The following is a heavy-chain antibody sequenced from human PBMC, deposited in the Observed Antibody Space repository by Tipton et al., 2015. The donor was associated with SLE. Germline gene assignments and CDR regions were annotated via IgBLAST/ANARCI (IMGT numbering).Heavy chain of an antibody. CDR3: ARGDLGIVVVQH. J-gene: IGHJ1*01. CDR1: GGSISSSSYY. D-gene: IGHD2-21*01. Sequence: TLSLTCTVSGGSISSSSYYWGWIRQPPGKGLEWIGSIYYSGSTYYNPSLKSRVTISVDTSKNQFSLKLSSVTAADTAVYYCARGDLGIVVVQHWGQGTLVTVSS. V-gene: IGHV4-39*01. CDR2: IYYSGST.